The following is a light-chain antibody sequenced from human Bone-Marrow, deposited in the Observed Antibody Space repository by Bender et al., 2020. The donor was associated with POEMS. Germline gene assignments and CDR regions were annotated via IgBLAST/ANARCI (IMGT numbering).Light chain of an antibody. V-gene: IGLV1-44*01. CDR2: TNN. Sequence: QSVLTQPPSVSGTPGQRVTISCSGSGSNIGGYPVNWYQQLPGTAPRLLIYTNNERPSGVPDRFSGSKSGNTASLTVSGLQPEDEADYYCISYAGSNGFGWVFGGGTKLTVL. CDR1: GSNIGGYP. CDR3: ISYAGSNGFGWV. J-gene: IGLJ3*02.